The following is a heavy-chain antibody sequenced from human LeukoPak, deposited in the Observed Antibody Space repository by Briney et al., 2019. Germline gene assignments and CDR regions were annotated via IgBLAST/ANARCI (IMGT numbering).Heavy chain of an antibody. CDR1: GGSISSYY. Sequence: SETLSLTCTVSGGSISSYYWSWIRQPAGKGLGWIGRIYTSGSTNYNPSLKSRVTISVDKSKNQFSLKLSSVTAADTAVYYCARDAVSGSYPWFDPWGQGTLVTVSS. D-gene: IGHD1-26*01. J-gene: IGHJ5*02. V-gene: IGHV4-4*07. CDR3: ARDAVSGSYPWFDP. CDR2: IYTSGST.